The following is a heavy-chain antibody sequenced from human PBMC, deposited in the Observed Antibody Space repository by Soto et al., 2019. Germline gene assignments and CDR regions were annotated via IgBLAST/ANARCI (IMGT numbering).Heavy chain of an antibody. CDR3: ARGPLGVCVVPTAQRDVFDI. V-gene: IGHV4-34*01. J-gene: IGHJ3*02. CDR1: GGSFSNFY. CDR2: INHSGST. D-gene: IGHD2-2*01. Sequence: QVQLQQWGAGLLKPSETLSLTCAVYGGSFSNFYWNLIRQPPGKGLEWIGEINHSGSTNYNPSLKSPVTISGDTPRYQSSLQLRSLTAADTAVYFCARGPLGVCVVPTAQRDVFDIWGSGTVVTVSS.